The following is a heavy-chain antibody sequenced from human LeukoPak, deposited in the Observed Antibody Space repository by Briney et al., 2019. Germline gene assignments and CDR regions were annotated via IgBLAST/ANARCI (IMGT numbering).Heavy chain of an antibody. CDR2: AYYRSTWYN. CDR3: ARRLTQYDCFDP. J-gene: IGHJ5*02. D-gene: IGHD2-2*01. V-gene: IGHV6-1*01. Sequence: SQTLSLTCAISGDSVSSNSVTWDWVRQSPSRGLEWLGRAYYRSTWYNDYAVSVRGRITVNPDTSKNQFSLHLNSVTPEDTAVYYCARRLTQYDCFDPWGQGILVTVSS. CDR1: GDSVSSNSVT.